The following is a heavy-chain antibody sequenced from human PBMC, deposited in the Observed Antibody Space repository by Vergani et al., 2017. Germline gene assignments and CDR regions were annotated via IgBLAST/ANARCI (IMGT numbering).Heavy chain of an antibody. CDR1: GGSISSSSYY. Sequence: QLQLQESGPGLVKPSETLSLTCTVSGGSISSSSYYWGWIRQPPGKGLEWIGSIYYSGSTYYNPSLKSRVTISVDTSKNQFSLKLSSVTAADTAVYYSIVGATTTGGFDYWGQGTLVTVSS. V-gene: IGHV4-39*01. J-gene: IGHJ4*02. D-gene: IGHD1-26*01. CDR2: IYYSGST. CDR3: IVGATTTGGFDY.